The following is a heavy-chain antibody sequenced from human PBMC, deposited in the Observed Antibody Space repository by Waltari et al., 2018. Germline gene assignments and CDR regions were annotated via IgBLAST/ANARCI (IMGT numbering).Heavy chain of an antibody. D-gene: IGHD5-18*01. Sequence: QVQLVQSGAEVKKPGSSVKVSCKASGGTFSSYAISWVRQAPGQGLEWMGGIIPIFGTANYAQKCQGRVTITADESTSTAYMELSSLRSEDTAVYYCARCSKKSFGYSYGFRFDYWGQETLVTVSS. CDR2: IIPIFGTA. J-gene: IGHJ4*02. CDR1: GGTFSSYA. V-gene: IGHV1-69*01. CDR3: ARCSKKSFGYSYGFRFDY.